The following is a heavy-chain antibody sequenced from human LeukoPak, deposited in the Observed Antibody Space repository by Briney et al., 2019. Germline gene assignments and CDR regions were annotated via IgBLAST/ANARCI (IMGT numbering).Heavy chain of an antibody. J-gene: IGHJ6*03. CDR1: GGSISSYY. V-gene: IGHV4-59*01. D-gene: IGHD1/OR15-1a*01. Sequence: PSETLSLTCTVSGGSISSYYWSWIRQPPGKGLEWIGYIYYSGSTNYNPSLKRRVTISVDTSKNQFSLKLSSVTAADTAVYYCARGEQFYYYYYMDVWGKGTTVTVSS. CDR2: IYYSGST. CDR3: ARGEQFYYYYYMDV.